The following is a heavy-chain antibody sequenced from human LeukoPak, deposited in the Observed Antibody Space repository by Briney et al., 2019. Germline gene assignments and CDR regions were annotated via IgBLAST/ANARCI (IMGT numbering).Heavy chain of an antibody. V-gene: IGHV1-18*01. J-gene: IGHJ4*02. Sequence: ASVKVSCKASGYTFTSYGISWVRQAPGQGLEWMGWIGSYYGNTNYAPNLQGRVTLTTDTSTSTACIELRSLISDDTAAYCCARDDGSSYFYEYFAYWGQGSLVTVSA. CDR2: IGSYYGNT. CDR1: GYTFTSYG. D-gene: IGHD3-22*01. CDR3: ARDDGSSYFYEYFAY.